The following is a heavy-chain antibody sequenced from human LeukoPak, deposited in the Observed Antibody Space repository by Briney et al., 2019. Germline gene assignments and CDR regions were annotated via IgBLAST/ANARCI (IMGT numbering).Heavy chain of an antibody. CDR3: ARGDKYIAFSPPLQGFDY. D-gene: IGHD3-3*02. V-gene: IGHV3-21*01. CDR1: GFTFSSYS. J-gene: IGHJ4*02. CDR2: ISSGSGYT. Sequence: PGGSLRLSCAASGFTFSSYSMNWVRQAPGKGLEWVSSISSGSGYTYFADSVKGRFTISRDNAKNSLYLQMNSLRAEDTAVYYCARGDKYIAFSPPLQGFDYWGQGTLVTVSS.